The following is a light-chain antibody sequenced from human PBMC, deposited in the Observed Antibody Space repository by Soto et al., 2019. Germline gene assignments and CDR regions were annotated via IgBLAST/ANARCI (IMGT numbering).Light chain of an antibody. Sequence: QSVLTQPPSASGSPGQSVAISCTGTSSDVGGYNYVSWYQQHPGKAPKLIIYEVTERPSGVPDRVSGSKSGNTASLTVSGLQAEDEADYYCSSYAGSNNYVFGTGTKLTVL. CDR2: EVT. J-gene: IGLJ1*01. CDR3: SSYAGSNNYV. V-gene: IGLV2-8*01. CDR1: SSDVGGYNY.